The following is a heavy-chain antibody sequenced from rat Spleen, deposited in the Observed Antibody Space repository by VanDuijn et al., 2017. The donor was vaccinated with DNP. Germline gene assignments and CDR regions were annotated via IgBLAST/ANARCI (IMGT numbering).Heavy chain of an antibody. CDR2: ISYDGSST. V-gene: IGHV5-7*01. CDR3: ARHGSYFDY. J-gene: IGHJ2*01. CDR1: GFTFSNCN. D-gene: IGHD5-1*01. Sequence: EVQLVQSGGGLVQPRRSLKLSCAASGFTFSNCNMAWVRQAPKKGLEWVATISYDGSSTYYRDSVKGRFTISRDNAKSTLYLQMDSLRSEDTATYYCARHGSYFDYWGQGVMVTVSS.